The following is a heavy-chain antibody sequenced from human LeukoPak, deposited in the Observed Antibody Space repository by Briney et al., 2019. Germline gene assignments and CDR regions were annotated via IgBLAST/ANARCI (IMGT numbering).Heavy chain of an antibody. D-gene: IGHD3-3*01. CDR1: GFTFSSYA. Sequence: GGPLRLSCAASGFTFSSYAMTWVRQAPGKGLEWVSGISGSGGSTYYADSVKGRFTISRDISKNTLSLQMNSLRAEDTAVYYCAKHLRGTIFGVVIYAMDVWGQGTTVTVSS. CDR2: ISGSGGST. V-gene: IGHV3-23*01. CDR3: AKHLRGTIFGVVIYAMDV. J-gene: IGHJ6*02.